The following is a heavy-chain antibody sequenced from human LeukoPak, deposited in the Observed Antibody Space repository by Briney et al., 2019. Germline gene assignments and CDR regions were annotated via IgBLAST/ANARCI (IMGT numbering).Heavy chain of an antibody. CDR3: VRGGRGYSYDESDY. J-gene: IGHJ4*02. V-gene: IGHV1-18*01. CDR1: GYTFTNYG. CDR2: ISAYNGNT. Sequence: ASVKVSCKASGYTFTNYGLSWVRQAPGQGLEWVGWISAYNGNTNYGQKFQGRVTMTTDTSANIGYMDLRSLRSDDTAMYYCVRGGRGYSYDESDYWGQGTLLTVSP. D-gene: IGHD5-18*01.